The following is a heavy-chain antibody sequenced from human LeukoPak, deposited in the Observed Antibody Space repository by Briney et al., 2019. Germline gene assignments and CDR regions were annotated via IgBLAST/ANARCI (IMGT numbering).Heavy chain of an antibody. CDR2: INPNSGGT. J-gene: IGHJ2*01. Sequence: ASVKVSCKASGYTFTGYYMHWVRQAPGQGLEWMGWINPNSGGTNYAQKFQGRVTMTRDTSISTAYMELSRLRSDDAAVYYCARAGTTPGVWYFDLWGRGTLVTVSS. D-gene: IGHD1-1*01. CDR3: ARAGTTPGVWYFDL. CDR1: GYTFTGYY. V-gene: IGHV1-2*02.